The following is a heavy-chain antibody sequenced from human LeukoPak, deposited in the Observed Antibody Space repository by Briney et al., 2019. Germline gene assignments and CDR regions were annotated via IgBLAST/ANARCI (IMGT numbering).Heavy chain of an antibody. CDR2: ISSSSTDI. CDR3: ARDLNWETY. Sequence: GGSLRLSCAASGFTFSTYSMNWVRQAPGKGLEWVSSISSSSTDIYYGDSVKGRFAISRDNAKNSLYLQMNSLRTEDTAVYYWARDLNWETYWGQGTLVSVSS. J-gene: IGHJ4*02. V-gene: IGHV3-21*01. CDR1: GFTFSTYS. D-gene: IGHD7-27*01.